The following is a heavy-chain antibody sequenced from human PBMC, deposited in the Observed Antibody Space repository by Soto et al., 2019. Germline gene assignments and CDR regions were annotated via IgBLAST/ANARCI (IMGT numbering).Heavy chain of an antibody. D-gene: IGHD2-15*01. CDR3: ARLFGCSGGSCYFDP. Sequence: HLQLQESGPGQVKPSETLSLTCTVSGDSISSSTYYWAWTRQPPGKGLEWIGSINYSGRTYYSPSVKSRITISVDTSKNQFSLKLHSVTATDTAVYYCARLFGCSGGSCYFDPWGQGTLVTVSS. CDR1: GDSISSSTYY. J-gene: IGHJ5*02. V-gene: IGHV4-39*01. CDR2: INYSGRT.